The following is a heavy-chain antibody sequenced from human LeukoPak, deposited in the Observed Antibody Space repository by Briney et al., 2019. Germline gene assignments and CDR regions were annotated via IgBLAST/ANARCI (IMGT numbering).Heavy chain of an antibody. V-gene: IGHV4-59*08. CDR1: GGSINSYY. D-gene: IGHD6-6*01. Sequence: SETLSLNCTVSGGSINSYYWSWIRQPPGKGLEWIGYIYYGGSTNYNPSLKSRVTISVDTSKNQFSLKLSSVTAADTAVYYCARLEYSSSLYYYYMDVWGKGTTVTVSS. CDR3: ARLEYSSSLYYYYMDV. J-gene: IGHJ6*03. CDR2: IYYGGST.